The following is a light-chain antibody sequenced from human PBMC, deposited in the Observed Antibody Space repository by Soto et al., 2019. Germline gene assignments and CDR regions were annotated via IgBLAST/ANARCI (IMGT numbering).Light chain of an antibody. CDR3: QQFNNWPPLT. J-gene: IGKJ4*01. CDR2: SAS. Sequence: EVVMTQSPATLSVSPGERATLSCRASQFVSTNLAWYQQKPCQAPRLLIYSASTRATGIAARFIGSGSGTEFTLTISSLQSEDSAVYYCQQFNNWPPLTFGGGTKVEIK. CDR1: QFVSTN. V-gene: IGKV3-15*01.